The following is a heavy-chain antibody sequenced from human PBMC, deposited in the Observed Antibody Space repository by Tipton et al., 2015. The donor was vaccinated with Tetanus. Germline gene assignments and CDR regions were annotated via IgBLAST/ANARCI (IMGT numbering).Heavy chain of an antibody. D-gene: IGHD1-14*01. CDR1: GFTFSSYA. Sequence: GSLRLSCAASGFTFSSYAMSWVRQAPGKGLEWVSAISGSGGSTYYADSVRGRFTISRDNAKNSLYLQMNSLRAEDTAVFYCARDHGLTEMNNWFDPWGQGTLVTVSS. J-gene: IGHJ5*02. V-gene: IGHV3-23*01. CDR3: ARDHGLTEMNNWFDP. CDR2: ISGSGGST.